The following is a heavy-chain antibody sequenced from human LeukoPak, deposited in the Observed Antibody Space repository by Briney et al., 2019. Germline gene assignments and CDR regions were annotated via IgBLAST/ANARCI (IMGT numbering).Heavy chain of an antibody. CDR3: ARDRLTSGSYFFDY. V-gene: IGHV3-48*01. J-gene: IGHJ4*02. Sequence: SGGSLRLSCAASAFTFSDYSMTWVRQAPGKGLEWISYISGRSSTIYYAGSVRGRFTISRDNAKNSMYLQMNSLRAEDTAVYYCARDRLTSGSYFFDYWGQGTLVTVSS. CDR2: ISGRSSTI. D-gene: IGHD1-26*01. CDR1: AFTFSDYS.